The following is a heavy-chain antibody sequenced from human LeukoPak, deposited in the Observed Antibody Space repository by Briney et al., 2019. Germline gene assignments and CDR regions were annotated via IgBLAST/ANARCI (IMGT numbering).Heavy chain of an antibody. Sequence: AGGSLRLSCAASGFTVSSNFMNWVRQAPGKGLEWVSVIYSGDTTHYADSVKGRFTISRDNFKNTVHLQMNSLRAEDTAVYYCAKDCVGATPGDAFDIWGQGTMVTVSS. CDR3: AKDCVGATPGDAFDI. V-gene: IGHV3-53*05. CDR1: GFTVSSNF. D-gene: IGHD1-26*01. CDR2: IYSGDTT. J-gene: IGHJ3*02.